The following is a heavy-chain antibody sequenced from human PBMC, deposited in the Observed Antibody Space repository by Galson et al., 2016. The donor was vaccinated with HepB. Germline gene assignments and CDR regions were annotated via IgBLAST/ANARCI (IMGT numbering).Heavy chain of an antibody. CDR2: ISPTSSDI. J-gene: IGHJ3*01. CDR1: GFTFSNYY. Sequence: SLRLSCAASGFTFSNYYMSWIRQAPGKGLEWVSFISPTSSDINYADSVMGRFSISRDNAKNSLYLQMNTLGAEDTAVYYCASPGGMFSVHTFDLWGQGTMVTVS. CDR3: ASPGGMFSVHTFDL. D-gene: IGHD1-26*01. V-gene: IGHV3-11*06.